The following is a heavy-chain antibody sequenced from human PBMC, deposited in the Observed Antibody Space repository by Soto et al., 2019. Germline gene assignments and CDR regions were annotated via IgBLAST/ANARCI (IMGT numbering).Heavy chain of an antibody. V-gene: IGHV4-34*01. D-gene: IGHD3-3*01. Sequence: SETLSLTCAVYGGSFSGYYWSRISQPPGKGLEWIGEINHSGSTNYNPSLKSRVTISVDTSKNQFSLKLSSVTAADTAVYYCARGLPITIFGVVIRATDALDIWGQGTMVTVSS. CDR3: ARGLPITIFGVVIRATDALDI. J-gene: IGHJ3*02. CDR2: INHSGST. CDR1: GGSFSGYY.